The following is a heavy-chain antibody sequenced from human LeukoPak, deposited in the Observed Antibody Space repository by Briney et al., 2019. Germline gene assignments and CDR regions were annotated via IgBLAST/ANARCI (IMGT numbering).Heavy chain of an antibody. J-gene: IGHJ4*02. V-gene: IGHV3-30*18. D-gene: IGHD6-13*01. CDR3: AKDKAPGSWHTPSDY. CDR2: VSDHGIVT. Sequence: PGGSPRLSCTGTGFTFSSHGMHWVRQRPGKGLEWLAVVSDHGIVTYYADSVKGRFTISRDNSKNTLYLQMNSLRGEDTAVYYCAKDKAPGSWHTPSDYWGQGTLVTVSS. CDR1: GFTFSSHG.